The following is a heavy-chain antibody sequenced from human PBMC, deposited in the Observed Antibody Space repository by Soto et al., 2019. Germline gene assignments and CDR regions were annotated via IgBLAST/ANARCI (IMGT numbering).Heavy chain of an antibody. D-gene: IGHD2-21*01. CDR2: ITPAFGTT. J-gene: IGHJ4*02. Sequence: QVHLVQSGAEVKQPGSSVKISCRASGSTFSKRSITWVRQAPGQGFEWMGGITPAFGTTNFARKFQGRLTITADEPTTPAYLELSSLTPEDTAVYHCATWAGLVTYRGFIGPLDLWGQGTLVTVSS. CDR1: GSTFSKRS. V-gene: IGHV1-69*01. CDR3: ATWAGLVTYRGFIGPLDL.